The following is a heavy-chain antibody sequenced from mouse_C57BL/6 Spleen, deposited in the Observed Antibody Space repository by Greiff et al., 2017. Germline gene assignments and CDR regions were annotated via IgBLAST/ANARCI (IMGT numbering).Heavy chain of an antibody. CDR3: ARETKTAQVFSFDY. Sequence: EVKLVESGGGLVKPGGSLKLSCAASGFTFSSYAMSWVRQTPEKRLEWVATISDGGSYTYYPDNVKGRFTISRDNAKNNLYLQMSHMKSEDTAMYYCARETKTAQVFSFDYWGQGTTLTVSS. V-gene: IGHV5-4*01. J-gene: IGHJ2*01. CDR2: ISDGGSYT. D-gene: IGHD3-2*02. CDR1: GFTFSSYA.